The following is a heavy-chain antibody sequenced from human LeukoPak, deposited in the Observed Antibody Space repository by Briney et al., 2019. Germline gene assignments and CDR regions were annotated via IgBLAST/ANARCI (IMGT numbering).Heavy chain of an antibody. CDR3: ASYSSLDY. J-gene: IGHJ4*02. CDR1: GFSFSSYG. V-gene: IGHV3-23*01. D-gene: IGHD6-13*01. CDR2: IGGSGVST. Sequence: PGGSLRLSCAASGFSFSSYGMNWVRQAPGKGLEWVSGIGGSGVSTNYANSVKGRFTISRDNSKNTLYLQMNSLRAEGTAVYYCASYSSLDYWGQGTLVTVSS.